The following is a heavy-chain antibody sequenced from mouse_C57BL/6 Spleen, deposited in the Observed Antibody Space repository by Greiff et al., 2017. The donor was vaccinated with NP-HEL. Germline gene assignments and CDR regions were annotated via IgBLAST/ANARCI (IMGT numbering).Heavy chain of an antibody. CDR1: GFTFSSYA. V-gene: IGHV5-9-1*02. D-gene: IGHD1-1*01. CDR2: ISSGGDYI. J-gene: IGHJ1*03. Sequence: EVQGVESGEGLVKPGGSLKLSCAASGFTFSSYAMSWVRQTPEKRLEWVAYISSGGDYIYYADTVKGRFTISRDNARNTLYLQMSSLKSEDTAMYYCTREDTTVVARYFDVWGTGTTVTVSS. CDR3: TREDTTVVARYFDV.